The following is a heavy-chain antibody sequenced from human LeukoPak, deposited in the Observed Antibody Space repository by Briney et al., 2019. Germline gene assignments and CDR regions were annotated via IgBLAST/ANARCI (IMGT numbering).Heavy chain of an antibody. V-gene: IGHV1-18*01. J-gene: IGHJ4*02. CDR2: ISPYNGNT. D-gene: IGHD6-19*01. Sequence: GASVKVSCKASGYDFTSVGITWVRRAPGQGLEWMGWISPYNGNTRYAQKFQGRVAMTTDTSTTTAYMELRGLRFNDTAVYYCARAGPGSGWYFDYWGQGILVTVSS. CDR3: ARAGPGSGWYFDY. CDR1: GYDFTSVG.